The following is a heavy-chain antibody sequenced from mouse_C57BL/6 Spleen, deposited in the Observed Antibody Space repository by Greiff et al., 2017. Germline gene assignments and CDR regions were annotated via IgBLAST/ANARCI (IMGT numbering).Heavy chain of an antibody. D-gene: IGHD1-1*01. CDR3: ARDEATRYFDV. V-gene: IGHV5-4*01. CDR2: ISDGGSYT. Sequence: DVKLVESGGGLVKPGGSLKLSCAASGFTFSSYAMSWVRQTPEKRLEWVATISDGGSYTYYPDNVKGRFTISRDNAKNNLYLQMSHLKSEDTAMYYCARDEATRYFDVWGTGTTVTVSS. J-gene: IGHJ1*03. CDR1: GFTFSSYA.